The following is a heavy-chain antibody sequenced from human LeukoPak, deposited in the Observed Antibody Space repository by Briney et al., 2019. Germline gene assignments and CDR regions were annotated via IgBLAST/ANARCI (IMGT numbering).Heavy chain of an antibody. CDR1: GYTFTAYY. CDR3: ARVSVGDGYNLGFDY. Sequence: ASVKVSCKASGYTFTAYYMHWVRQAPGQGLEWMGWINPNSGDTNYAQKFQGRVTLTRDTSISTAHMELSRLRSDDTAVYYCARVSVGDGYNLGFDYWGQGTLVTVSS. J-gene: IGHJ4*02. V-gene: IGHV1-2*02. CDR2: INPNSGDT. D-gene: IGHD5-24*01.